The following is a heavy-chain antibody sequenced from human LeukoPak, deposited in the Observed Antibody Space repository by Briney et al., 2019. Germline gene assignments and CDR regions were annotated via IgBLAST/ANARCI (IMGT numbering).Heavy chain of an antibody. V-gene: IGHV1-3*01. CDR2: INAGNGNT. CDR3: ARGVIAVAGHFDY. J-gene: IGHJ4*02. D-gene: IGHD6-19*01. CDR1: GYTFTSYA. Sequence: ASVKVSCKASGYTFTSYAMHWVRQAPGQRLEWMGWINAGNGNTKYSQKFQGRVTITRDTSASTAYMELSSLRSEDTAVYYCARGVIAVAGHFDYWGQGTLVTVSS.